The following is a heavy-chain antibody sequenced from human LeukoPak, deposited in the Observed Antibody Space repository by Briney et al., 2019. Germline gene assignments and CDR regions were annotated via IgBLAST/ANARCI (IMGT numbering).Heavy chain of an antibody. CDR3: ARDPGEGPGTKYHDFWSGYYQY. CDR1: GFTFSSYA. CDR2: ISYDGSNK. D-gene: IGHD3-3*01. V-gene: IGHV3-30-3*01. J-gene: IGHJ4*02. Sequence: GSLRLSCAAAGFTFSSYAMHWVRQGPGKGLEWVAVISYDGSNKYYADSVKGRFTISRDNSKNTLYLQMNSLRAEDTAVYYCARDPGEGPGTKYHDFWSGYYQYWGQGTLVTVSS.